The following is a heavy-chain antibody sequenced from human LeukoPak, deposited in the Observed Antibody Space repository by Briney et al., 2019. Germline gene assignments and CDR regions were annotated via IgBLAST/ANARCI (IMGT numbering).Heavy chain of an antibody. V-gene: IGHV1-2*02. CDR2: INPNSGGT. CDR3: AITARITIFGVVTAPLDY. Sequence: ASVNVSCTASGYTFTGYYMHWVRQAPGQGLESMGWINPNSGGTNYAQTFQGRVTMTRDTSISTAYMELSRLRSDDTAVYYCAITARITIFGVVTAPLDYWGQGTLVTVS. CDR1: GYTFTGYY. J-gene: IGHJ4*02. D-gene: IGHD3-3*01.